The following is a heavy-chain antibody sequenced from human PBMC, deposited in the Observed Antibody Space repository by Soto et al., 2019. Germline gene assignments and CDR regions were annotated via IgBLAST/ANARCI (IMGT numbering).Heavy chain of an antibody. Sequence: EVQLVESGGGVVRPGGSLRLSCTASGFTFSNAWMTWVRQAPGKGLEWVGRIKSKTDGGTTDYAAPVKGRFTISRDDSKDTMYLQMDSLKTEDTAVYYCTSDLRWEYSFDYWGQGTLVTVSS. D-gene: IGHD1-26*01. CDR2: IKSKTDGGTT. CDR3: TSDLRWEYSFDY. J-gene: IGHJ4*02. CDR1: GFTFSNAW. V-gene: IGHV3-15*01.